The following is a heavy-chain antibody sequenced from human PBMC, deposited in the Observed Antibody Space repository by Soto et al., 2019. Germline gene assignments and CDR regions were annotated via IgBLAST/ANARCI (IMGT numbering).Heavy chain of an antibody. D-gene: IGHD2-15*01. CDR2: IYWDDDK. J-gene: IGHJ4*02. V-gene: IGHV2-5*02. Sequence: QITLKESGPTLVKPTQTLTLTCTFSGFSLNTTGVGVGWIRQPPGKALEWLALIYWDDDKRFSPSLKSSLTITKDTSTNPVVLTLTNMGPVDTATYSCEHRSVFCSDGTCYSHPFDYWGQGTLVTVSS. CDR1: GFSLNTTGVG. CDR3: EHRSVFCSDGTCYSHPFDY.